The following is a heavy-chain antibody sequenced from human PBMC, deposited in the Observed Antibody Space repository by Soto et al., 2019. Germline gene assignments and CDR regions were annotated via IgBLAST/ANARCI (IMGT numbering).Heavy chain of an antibody. Sequence: SETLSLTCAVSGGSISSSSYYWGWIRQPPGKGLEWIGSIYYSGSIYYNPSLKSRVTISVDTSKKQFSLKLRSVTAADTAVYYCVRDGTKTLRDWFDPWGQGISVTVSS. CDR2: IYYSGSI. J-gene: IGHJ5*02. CDR1: GGSISSSSYY. CDR3: VRDGTKTLRDWFDP. V-gene: IGHV4-39*07. D-gene: IGHD1-1*01.